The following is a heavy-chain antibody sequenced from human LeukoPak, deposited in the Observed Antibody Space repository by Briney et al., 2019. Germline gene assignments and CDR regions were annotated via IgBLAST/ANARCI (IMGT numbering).Heavy chain of an antibody. CDR1: GFTFDDYA. J-gene: IGHJ4*02. CDR3: AKDMEVGATKGTYFDY. CDR2: ISWDGGST. D-gene: IGHD1-26*01. Sequence: GGSLRLSCAASGFTFDDYAMHWVRQAPGKGLEWVSLISWDGGSTYYADSVKGRFTISRDNSKNSLYLQMNSLRAEDTALYYCAKDMEVGATKGTYFDYWGQGTLVTVSS. V-gene: IGHV3-43D*03.